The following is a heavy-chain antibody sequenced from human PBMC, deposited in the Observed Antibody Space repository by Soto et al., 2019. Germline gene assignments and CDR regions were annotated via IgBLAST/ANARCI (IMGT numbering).Heavy chain of an antibody. D-gene: IGHD5-12*01. CDR1: GDSIRSYY. J-gene: IGHJ4*02. CDR2: IYYSGYT. V-gene: IGHV4-59*12. Sequence: SETLSLTCTVSGDSIRSYYWSWIRQPPGKGLEWIGYIYYSGYTSYNPSLKSRVAMSVDTSKNHFSLNLSSVTAADMAVYYCAREGSYSAYNFAHGIQLWSFDFWGQGALVTVSS. CDR3: AREGSYSAYNFAHGIQLWSFDF.